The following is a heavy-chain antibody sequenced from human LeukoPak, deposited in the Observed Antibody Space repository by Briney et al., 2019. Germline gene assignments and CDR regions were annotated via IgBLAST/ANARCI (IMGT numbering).Heavy chain of an antibody. J-gene: IGHJ4*02. D-gene: IGHD1-1*01. CDR2: IYYSGST. CDR3: ARLGTYSFAFDY. CDR1: GGSFSGYY. V-gene: IGHV4-59*08. Sequence: PSETLSLTCAVYGGSFSGYYWSWIRQPPGKGLEWIGYIYYSGSTNYNPSLKSRVTISVDTSKNQFSLKLSSVTAADTAVYYCARLGTYSFAFDYWGQGTLVTVSS.